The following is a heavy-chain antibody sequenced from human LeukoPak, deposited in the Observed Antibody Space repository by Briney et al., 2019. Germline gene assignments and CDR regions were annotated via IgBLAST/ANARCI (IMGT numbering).Heavy chain of an antibody. D-gene: IGHD2-21*02. CDR3: ARDGRLMQNYYFDY. CDR1: GFSISNGYY. CDR2: IYHSGTT. J-gene: IGHJ4*02. V-gene: IGHV4-38-2*02. Sequence: SETLSLTCTVSGFSISNGYYWGWVRQAPEKGLEWLGIIYHSGTTYYNPSFKSRVTTSVDRSKNQFSLKLTSLTATDTAVYYCARDGRLMQNYYFDYWGPGTLVTVSS.